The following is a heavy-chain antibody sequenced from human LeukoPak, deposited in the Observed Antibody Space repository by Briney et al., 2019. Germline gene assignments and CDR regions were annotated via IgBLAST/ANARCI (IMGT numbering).Heavy chain of an antibody. D-gene: IGHD1-26*01. J-gene: IGHJ4*02. Sequence: GASVKVSCKASGYTFTSYDINWVRQATGQGLEWMGWMNPNSGNTGYARKFQGRVTMTRNTSISTAYMELSSLRSEDTAVYYCARVSSGSYYLVDYWGQGTLVTVSS. CDR2: MNPNSGNT. CDR3: ARVSSGSYYLVDY. CDR1: GYTFTSYD. V-gene: IGHV1-8*01.